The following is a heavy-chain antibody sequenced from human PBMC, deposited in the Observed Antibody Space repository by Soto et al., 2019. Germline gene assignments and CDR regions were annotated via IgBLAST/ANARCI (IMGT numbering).Heavy chain of an antibody. Sequence: PGGSLRLSCAASGSTFSSYGMHWVRQAPGKGLEWVAVIWYDGSNKYYADSVKGRFTISRDNSKNTLYLQMNSLRAEDTAVYYCARVLTNTAMVTGYYYYYGMDVWGQGTTVSVSS. CDR2: IWYDGSNK. D-gene: IGHD5-18*01. J-gene: IGHJ6*02. V-gene: IGHV3-33*01. CDR1: GSTFSSYG. CDR3: ARVLTNTAMVTGYYYYYGMDV.